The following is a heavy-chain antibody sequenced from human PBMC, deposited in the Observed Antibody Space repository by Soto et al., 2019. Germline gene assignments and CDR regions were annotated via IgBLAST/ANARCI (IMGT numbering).Heavy chain of an antibody. V-gene: IGHV1-18*01. J-gene: IGHJ6*02. CDR1: GYTFTSYG. D-gene: IGHD6-13*01. CDR2: MSAYNGNT. Sequence: GVSVKVCCKASGYTFTSYGISWARHDPGQGLEWMGWMSAYNGNTNYAEKLQGRVTMTTDTSTSTAYMELRSLSSDDTAVYYCARDGGSGYSSSWTTVLPLYYYYYGMDVWGQGTTVTV. CDR3: ARDGGSGYSSSWTTVLPLYYYYYGMDV.